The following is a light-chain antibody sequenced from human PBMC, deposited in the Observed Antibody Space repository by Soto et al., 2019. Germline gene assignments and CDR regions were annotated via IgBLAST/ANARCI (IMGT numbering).Light chain of an antibody. J-gene: IGKJ5*01. CDR2: LGS. Sequence: DIVRTQSPLSLPVTPGEPASISCRSIQSLLHSNGYNYLDWYLQKPGQSPQLLIYLGSNRASGVPDRFSGSGSGTDFTLKISRVEAEDVGVYYCMQALQTSITFGQGTRLEIK. CDR3: MQALQTSIT. V-gene: IGKV2-28*01. CDR1: QSLLHSNGYNY.